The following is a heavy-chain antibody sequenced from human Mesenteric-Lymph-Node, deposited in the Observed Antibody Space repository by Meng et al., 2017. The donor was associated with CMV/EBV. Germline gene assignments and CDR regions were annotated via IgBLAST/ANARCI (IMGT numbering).Heavy chain of an antibody. J-gene: IGHJ5*02. CDR2: MFKSGTA. CDR3: AREHATTITAEGLGSFRVDP. D-gene: IGHD5-12*01. Sequence: SETLSLTCTLSGDSFDSLGFYWGWFRQPPGGGLEWIGSMFKSGTASYNSSLKSRVTMSIDTSTNQFSLKLTSVTAADTAEYYCAREHATTITAEGLGSFRVDPWGQGALVTVSS. V-gene: IGHV4-39*07. CDR1: GDSFDSLGFY.